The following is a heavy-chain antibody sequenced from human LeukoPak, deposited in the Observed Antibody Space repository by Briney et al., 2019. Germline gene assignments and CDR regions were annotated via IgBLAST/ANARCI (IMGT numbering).Heavy chain of an antibody. J-gene: IGHJ6*04. V-gene: IGHV4-30-2*01. CDR1: GGSISSGGYY. CDR2: IYHSGST. D-gene: IGHD5-12*01. CDR3: ARMTYDPHGVDV. Sequence: SQTLSLTCTVPGGSISSGGYYWSWIRQPPGKGLEWIGYIYHSGSTYYNPSLKSRVTISVDRSKNQFSLKLSSVTAADTAVYYCARMTYDPHGVDVWGKGTTVTVSS.